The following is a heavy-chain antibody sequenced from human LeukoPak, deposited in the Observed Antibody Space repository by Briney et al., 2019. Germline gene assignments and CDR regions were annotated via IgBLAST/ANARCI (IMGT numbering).Heavy chain of an antibody. D-gene: IGHD6-6*01. J-gene: IGHJ3*02. CDR3: ARDRSSFSYAFDI. V-gene: IGHV1-3*04. Sequence: AASVKVSCKASGYTFTTYAIHWVRQAPGQRLEWMGWISTYSDNRRYSPKFQGTVTITTDTSASTAYMELSSLRSEDTAVYYCARDRSSFSYAFDIWGQGTMVTVSS. CDR2: ISTYSDNR. CDR1: GYTFTTYA.